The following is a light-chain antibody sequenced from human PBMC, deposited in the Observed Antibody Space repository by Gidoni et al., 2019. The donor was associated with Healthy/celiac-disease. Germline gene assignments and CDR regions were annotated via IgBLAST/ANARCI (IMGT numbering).Light chain of an antibody. CDR2: GKN. Sequence: SSELTQDPAVSVALGQTVRITCQGDSLRSYYASWYQQKPGQAPVLVIYGKNNRPSGIPDRFSGASSGNTASLTITGAQAEDEADYYWNSRDSSGNSWVFGGGTKLT. V-gene: IGLV3-19*01. CDR1: SLRSYY. J-gene: IGLJ3*02. CDR3: NSRDSSGNSWV.